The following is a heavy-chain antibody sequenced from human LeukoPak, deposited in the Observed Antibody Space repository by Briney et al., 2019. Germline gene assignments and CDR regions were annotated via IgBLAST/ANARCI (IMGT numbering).Heavy chain of an antibody. CDR3: ARGTSSSGYSDY. V-gene: IGHV4-34*01. Sequence: SETLSLTCAVYGGSFSGYYWGWIRQPPGKGLEWIGGIHYSGNTYYNPSLKSRVTISVDTSKNQFSLKLSSVTAADTAVYYCARGTSSSGYSDYWGQGALVTVSS. J-gene: IGHJ4*02. CDR1: GGSFSGYY. D-gene: IGHD3-22*01. CDR2: IHYSGNT.